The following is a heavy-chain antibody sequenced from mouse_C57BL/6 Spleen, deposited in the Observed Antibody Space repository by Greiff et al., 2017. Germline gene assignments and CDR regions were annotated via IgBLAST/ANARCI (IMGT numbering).Heavy chain of an antibody. J-gene: IGHJ2*01. V-gene: IGHV5-4*01. D-gene: IGHD2-3*01. CDR2: ISDGGSYT. CDR3: ASYDGYYGY. Sequence: EVHLVESGGGLVKPGGSLKLSCAASGFTFSSYAMSWVRQTPEKRLEWVATISDGGSYTYYPDNVKGRFTISRDNAKNHLYLQMSHLKSEDTAMYYCASYDGYYGYWGQGTTRTVSS. CDR1: GFTFSSYA.